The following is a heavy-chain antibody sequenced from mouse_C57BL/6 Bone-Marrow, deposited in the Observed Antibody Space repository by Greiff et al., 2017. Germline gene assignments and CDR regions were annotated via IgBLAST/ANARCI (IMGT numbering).Heavy chain of an antibody. V-gene: IGHV5-6*01. CDR1: GFTFSSYG. Sequence: EVKLMESGGDLVKPGGSLKLSCAASGFTFSSYGMSWVRQTPDKRLEWVATISSGGSYTYSPDRVKGRFTISRDNAKNTLYLQMSSLKSEDTAMYYCARQDLSTMITTTGYYFDYWGQGATLTVSS. CDR3: ARQDLSTMITTTGYYFDY. CDR2: ISSGGSYT. J-gene: IGHJ2*01. D-gene: IGHD2-4*01.